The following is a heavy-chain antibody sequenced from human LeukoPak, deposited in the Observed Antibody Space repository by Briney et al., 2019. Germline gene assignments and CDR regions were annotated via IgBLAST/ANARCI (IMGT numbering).Heavy chain of an antibody. CDR1: GYSFTSYW. V-gene: IGHV5-51*01. CDR3: ARPPPDCSDGSCYLPFDY. Sequence: GESLKISCKGSGYSFTSYWIGWVRQMPGKGLEWMGIIYPGDSDTRYSPSFQGQVTISADKSISTAYLQWSSLKASDTAMYYCARPPPDCSDGSCYLPFDYWGQGTLVTVSS. CDR2: IYPGDSDT. D-gene: IGHD2-15*01. J-gene: IGHJ4*02.